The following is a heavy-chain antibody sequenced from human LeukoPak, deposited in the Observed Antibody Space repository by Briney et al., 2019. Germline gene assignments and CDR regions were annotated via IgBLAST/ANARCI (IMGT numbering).Heavy chain of an antibody. J-gene: IGHJ4*02. Sequence: PGGSLRSPCAAPGFTFSSYSMHRVRRAPGKGLAPVSSLSNSSSYIYFPTSVKGRFTISRDNAKTSLYLQMNSLRAEDTAVYYCARDPGGFQLPYYFDYWGQGTLVTVSS. CDR2: LSNSSSYI. CDR3: ARDPGGFQLPYYFDY. D-gene: IGHD2-2*01. V-gene: IGHV3-21*01. CDR1: GFTFSSYS.